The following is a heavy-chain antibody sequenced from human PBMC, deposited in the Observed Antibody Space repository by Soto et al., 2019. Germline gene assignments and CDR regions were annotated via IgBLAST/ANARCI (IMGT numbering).Heavy chain of an antibody. J-gene: IGHJ6*02. CDR2: IWYDGSNK. Sequence: QVQLVESGGGVVQPGRSLRLSCAASGFTFSSYGMHWVRQAPGKGLEGVAVIWYDGSNKYYADSVKGRFTISRDNSKYTLYLQMNSLRAEEKAVYYCARERRSPYYYYYGMDVWGQGTTVTVSS. CDR3: ARERRSPYYYYYGMDV. CDR1: GFTFSSYG. V-gene: IGHV3-33*01.